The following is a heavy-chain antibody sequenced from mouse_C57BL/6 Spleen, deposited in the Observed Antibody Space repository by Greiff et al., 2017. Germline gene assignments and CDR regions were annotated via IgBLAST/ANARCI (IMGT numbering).Heavy chain of an antibody. D-gene: IGHD2-5*01. Sequence: VQLQESDAELVKPGASVKISCKVSGYTFTDHTIHWMKQRPEQGLEWIGYIYPRDGSTKYNEKFKGKATLTADKSSSTAYMQLNSLTSEDSAVYFCARAYYSNSYYFDYWGQGTTLTVSS. CDR3: ARAYYSNSYYFDY. CDR1: GYTFTDHT. J-gene: IGHJ2*01. V-gene: IGHV1-78*01. CDR2: IYPRDGST.